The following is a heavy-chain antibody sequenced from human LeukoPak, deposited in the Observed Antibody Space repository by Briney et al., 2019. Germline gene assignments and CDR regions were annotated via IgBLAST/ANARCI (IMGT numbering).Heavy chain of an antibody. CDR2: INWNGGST. D-gene: IGHD6-19*01. CDR3: ARDGRLARGAFDI. Sequence: GGSLRLSCAASGFTFYDYGMSWVRQAPGKGLEWVSGINWNGGSTGYADSVKGRFTISRENAKNSLYLQMNSLRAEDTALYYCARDGRLARGAFDIWGQGTMVTVSS. V-gene: IGHV3-20*04. CDR1: GFTFYDYG. J-gene: IGHJ3*02.